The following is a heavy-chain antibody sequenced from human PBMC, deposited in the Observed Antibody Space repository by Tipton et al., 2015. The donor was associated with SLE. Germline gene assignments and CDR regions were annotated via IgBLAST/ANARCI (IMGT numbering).Heavy chain of an antibody. CDR2: TNEDGTIT. D-gene: IGHD2-21*01. J-gene: IGHJ4*02. V-gene: IGHV3-74*01. CDR3: AKDLAYRGGLDY. Sequence: SLRLSCAASGFTFRSYWMHWIRQAPGKGLVWVSRTNEDGTITSYEDSVKGRFTISRDNAKNSLFLQMNSLRVEDTAVYYCAKDLAYRGGLDYWGQGTLVTVSS. CDR1: GFTFRSYW.